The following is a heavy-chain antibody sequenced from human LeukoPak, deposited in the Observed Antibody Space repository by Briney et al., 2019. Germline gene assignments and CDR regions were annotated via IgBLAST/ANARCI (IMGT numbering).Heavy chain of an antibody. CDR2: IRYDGSNK. CDR3: AKSGHSSSGIFDY. D-gene: IGHD6-13*01. V-gene: IGHV3-30*02. J-gene: IGHJ4*02. Sequence: PGGSLTLSCAAAGFTFSSYGMHWVHQAPGKGLEWVAFIRYDGSNKYYADSVKGRFTIFRDNSKNTLYLQMNSLRAEDTAVYYCAKSGHSSSGIFDYWGQGTLVTVSS. CDR1: GFTFSSYG.